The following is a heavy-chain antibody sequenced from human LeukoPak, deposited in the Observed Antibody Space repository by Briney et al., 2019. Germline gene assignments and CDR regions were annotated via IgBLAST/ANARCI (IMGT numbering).Heavy chain of an antibody. CDR3: ARGTGSLDY. Sequence: SQTLSLTCAISGDSVSSNSAAWNWIRQSPSRGLEWLGRTYYRSKWFNDYAVSVKSRITVTPDTSKNQFSLHLTSVTPDDTAVYYCARGTGSLDYWGQGTLVTVSS. D-gene: IGHD1-26*01. CDR1: GDSVSSNSAA. J-gene: IGHJ4*02. CDR2: TYYRSKWFN. V-gene: IGHV6-1*01.